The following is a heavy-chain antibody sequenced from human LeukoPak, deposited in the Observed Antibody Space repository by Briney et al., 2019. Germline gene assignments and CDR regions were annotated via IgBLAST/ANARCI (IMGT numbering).Heavy chain of an antibody. CDR3: ARGRGSSGWYNDY. Sequence: PSETLSLTCAVYGGSFSGYYWSWIRQPPGKGLEWIGEINHSGSTNYNPSLKSRVTISVDTSKNQFSLKLSSVTAADTAVYYCARGRGSSGWYNDYWGQGTPVAVSS. CDR1: GGSFSGYY. D-gene: IGHD6-19*01. CDR2: INHSGST. V-gene: IGHV4-34*01. J-gene: IGHJ4*02.